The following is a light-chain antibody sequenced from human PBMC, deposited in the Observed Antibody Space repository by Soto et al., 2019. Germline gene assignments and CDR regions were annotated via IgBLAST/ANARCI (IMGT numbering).Light chain of an antibody. Sequence: EVVLTQSPATLSLSPGERATLSCRASENVRTFVDWYQQKPGQAPRLLIHGASNRATGIPARFSGSGSGTDFTLTISNLEPEDFAVYYCQQHSHWPPWTFDQGTRVEI. V-gene: IGKV3-11*01. CDR2: GAS. J-gene: IGKJ1*01. CDR3: QQHSHWPPWT. CDR1: ENVRTF.